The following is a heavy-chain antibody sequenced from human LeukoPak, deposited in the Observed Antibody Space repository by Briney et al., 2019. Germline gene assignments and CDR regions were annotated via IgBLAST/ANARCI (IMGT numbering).Heavy chain of an antibody. Sequence: ASVKVSCKASGGTFSSYAISWVRQAPGQGLEWMGGIIPIFGTANYAQKFQGRVTITADESTSTAYMELSSLRSVDTAVYYCARSLGYCSGGSCYEYYFDYWGQGTLVTVSS. V-gene: IGHV1-69*13. CDR3: ARSLGYCSGGSCYEYYFDY. CDR2: IIPIFGTA. CDR1: GGTFSSYA. J-gene: IGHJ4*02. D-gene: IGHD2-15*01.